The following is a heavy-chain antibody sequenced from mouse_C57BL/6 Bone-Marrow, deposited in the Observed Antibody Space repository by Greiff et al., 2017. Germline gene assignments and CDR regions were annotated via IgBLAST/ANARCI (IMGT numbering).Heavy chain of an antibody. V-gene: IGHV1-19*01. CDR2: INPYNGGT. CDR1: GYTFTDYY. D-gene: IGHD1-1*01. J-gene: IGHJ1*03. Sequence: VQLKESGPVLVKPGASVKMSCKASGYTFTDYYMNWVKQSHGKSLEWIGVINPYNGGTSYNQKFKGKATLTVDKSSSTAYMALNSLTSEDSAVYYCAREGYGSSYSWYFDVWGTGTTVTVSS. CDR3: AREGYGSSYSWYFDV.